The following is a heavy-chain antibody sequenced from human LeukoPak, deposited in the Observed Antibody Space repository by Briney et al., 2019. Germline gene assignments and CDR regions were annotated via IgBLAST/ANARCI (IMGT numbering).Heavy chain of an antibody. J-gene: IGHJ4*02. Sequence: PSETPSLTCAVYGGSFSGYYWSWIRQPPGKGLEWIGEINHSGSTNYNPSLKSRVTISVDTSKNQFSLKLSSVTAADTAVYYCARGEAYYDSSGYVDYWGQGTLVTVSS. CDR2: INHSGST. D-gene: IGHD3-22*01. CDR3: ARGEAYYDSSGYVDY. V-gene: IGHV4-34*01. CDR1: GGSFSGYY.